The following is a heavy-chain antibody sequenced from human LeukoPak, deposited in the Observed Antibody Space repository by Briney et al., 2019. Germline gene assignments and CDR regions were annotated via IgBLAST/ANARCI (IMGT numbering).Heavy chain of an antibody. CDR3: ASPLWFGELELDP. CDR1: GGSISSNNYY. D-gene: IGHD3-10*01. Sequence: SETLSLTCTVSGGSISSNNYYWAWIRQPPGKGLEWIGSIYYSGSTYYNPSLKSRVTISVDMSKNQFSMKLSSVTAADTAVYYCASPLWFGELELDPWGQGTLVTVSS. V-gene: IGHV4-39*01. CDR2: IYYSGST. J-gene: IGHJ5*02.